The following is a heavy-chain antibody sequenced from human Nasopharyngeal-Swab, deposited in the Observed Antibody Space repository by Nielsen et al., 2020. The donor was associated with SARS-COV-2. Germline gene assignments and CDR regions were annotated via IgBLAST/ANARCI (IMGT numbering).Heavy chain of an antibody. CDR2: VYTSGNT. J-gene: IGHJ6*03. CDR3: ARGRISDWTYSYYMDV. D-gene: IGHD3-9*01. CDR1: LFSVGSYH. V-gene: IGHV4-59*02. Sequence: SDTLSLTCTFSLFSVGSYHWSWIRQPPGKGLEWIGFVYTSGNTDYNPSLKSRGTISMDTSKNQFSLKLISVTAADTALYYCARGRISDWTYSYYMDVWGKGTTVTVSS.